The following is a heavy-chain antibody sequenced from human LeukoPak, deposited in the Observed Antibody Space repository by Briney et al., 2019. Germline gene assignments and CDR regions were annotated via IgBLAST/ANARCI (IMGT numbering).Heavy chain of an antibody. CDR3: AKDPSSSGSSQ. Sequence: GGSLRLSCAASGSTFSSYAMSWVRQAPGTGLQWVSTISGNGDSTYYADSVKGRFTFSRDNSKSTLFLQMNSLRVEDTAVYFCAKDPSSSGSSQWGQGTLVTVSS. CDR1: GSTFSSYA. V-gene: IGHV3-23*01. CDR2: ISGNGDST. D-gene: IGHD1-26*01. J-gene: IGHJ4*02.